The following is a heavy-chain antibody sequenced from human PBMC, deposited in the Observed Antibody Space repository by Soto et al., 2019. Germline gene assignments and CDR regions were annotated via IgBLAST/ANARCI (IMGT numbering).Heavy chain of an antibody. J-gene: IGHJ6*02. Sequence: SETLSLTCAVYGGSFSGYYWSWIRQPPGKGLEWIGYIYHSGSTNYNPSLKSRVTISVDTSKNQFSLKLSSVTAADTAVYYCARHPFSGGPENVHYYYGMDVWGQGTTVTVSS. CDR2: IYHSGST. CDR1: GGSFSGYY. CDR3: ARHPFSGGPENVHYYYGMDV. V-gene: IGHV4-59*08. D-gene: IGHD3-10*01.